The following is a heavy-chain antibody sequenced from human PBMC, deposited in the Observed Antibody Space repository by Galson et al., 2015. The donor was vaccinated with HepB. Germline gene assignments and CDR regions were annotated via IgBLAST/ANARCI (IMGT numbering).Heavy chain of an antibody. Sequence: SLRLSCAASGFTVSSNYMSWVRQAPGKGLEWVSVIYSGGSTYYADSVKGRFTISRDNSKNTLYVQMNSLRAEDKAVYYCARDRVAGGAFDIWGQGTMVTVSS. CDR3: ARDRVAGGAFDI. CDR1: GFTVSSNY. J-gene: IGHJ3*02. D-gene: IGHD2-15*01. V-gene: IGHV3-53*01. CDR2: IYSGGST.